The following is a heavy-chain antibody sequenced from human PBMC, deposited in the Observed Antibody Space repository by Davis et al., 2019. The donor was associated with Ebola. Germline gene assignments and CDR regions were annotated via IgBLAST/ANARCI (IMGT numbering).Heavy chain of an antibody. V-gene: IGHV4-30-2*01. D-gene: IGHD5-12*01. J-gene: IGHJ5*02. CDR3: AGHDYWFDP. Sequence: SETLSLTCVVSGGAINTGGYSWTWIRQPPGKGLEWIGSIYHTGSTWYNPSLKSRVIMSMDVPRNQFSLRLTSVTAADTAVYYCAGHDYWFDPWGRGTQVTVSS. CDR1: GGAINTGGYS. CDR2: IYHTGST.